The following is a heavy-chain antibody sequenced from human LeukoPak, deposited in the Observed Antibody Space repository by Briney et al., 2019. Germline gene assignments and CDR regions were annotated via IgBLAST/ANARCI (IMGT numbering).Heavy chain of an antibody. J-gene: IGHJ4*02. CDR2: ISSSSSYI. D-gene: IGHD2-8*01. CDR1: GFTFSSYA. Sequence: PGGSLRLSCAASGFTFSSYAMSWVRQAPGKGLEWVSSISSSSSYIYYADSVKGRFTISRDNAKNSLYLQMNSLRAEDTAVYYCARDFTNGVCLFDYWGQGTLVTVSS. CDR3: ARDFTNGVCLFDY. V-gene: IGHV3-21*01.